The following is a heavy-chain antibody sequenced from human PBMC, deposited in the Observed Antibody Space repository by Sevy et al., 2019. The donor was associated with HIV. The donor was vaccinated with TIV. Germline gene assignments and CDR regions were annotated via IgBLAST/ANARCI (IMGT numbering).Heavy chain of an antibody. Sequence: GGSLRLSCEVPGFSFNSYSFNWVRQAPGKGLEWISYITSSSHITYYAESVQGRFTISRDNVKKSLYLQMSSLRVEDTAIYYCVRGTGIRNLYYFDHWGQGTLVTVSS. CDR3: VRGTGIRNLYYFDH. CDR1: GFSFNSYS. D-gene: IGHD1-1*01. V-gene: IGHV3-48*01. J-gene: IGHJ4*02. CDR2: ITSSSHIT.